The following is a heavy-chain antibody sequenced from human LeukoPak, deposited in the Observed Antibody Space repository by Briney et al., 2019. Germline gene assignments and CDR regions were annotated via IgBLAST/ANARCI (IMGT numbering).Heavy chain of an antibody. V-gene: IGHV4-34*01. D-gene: IGHD6-13*01. J-gene: IGHJ6*03. CDR2: INHSGST. CDR3: ARGLSSSRRTYYYYYMDV. Sequence: SETLSLTCAVYGGSFSGYYWSWIRQPPGKGLEWIGEINHSGSTNYNPPLKSRVTISVDTSKNQFSLKLSSVTAADTAVYYCARGLSSSRRTYYYYYMDVGGKGTTVTVSS. CDR1: GGSFSGYY.